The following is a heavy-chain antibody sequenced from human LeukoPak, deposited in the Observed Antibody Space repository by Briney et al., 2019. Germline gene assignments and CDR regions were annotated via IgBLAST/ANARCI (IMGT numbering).Heavy chain of an antibody. CDR2: INAGNGNT. CDR1: GYTFTSYA. CDR3: AEERGYSGYELGT. J-gene: IGHJ5*02. V-gene: IGHV1-3*01. Sequence: ASVKVSCKASGYTFTSYAMHWVRQAPGQRLEWMGWINAGNGNTKYSQKFQGRVTITRDTSASTAYMELSSLRSEDTAVYYCAEERGYSGYELGTWGQGTLVTVSS. D-gene: IGHD5-12*01.